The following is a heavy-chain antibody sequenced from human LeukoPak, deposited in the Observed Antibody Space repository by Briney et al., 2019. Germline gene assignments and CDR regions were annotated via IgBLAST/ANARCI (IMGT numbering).Heavy chain of an antibody. J-gene: IGHJ6*03. V-gene: IGHV1-46*01. CDR2: INPTTGST. CDR3: ARDPGLTTDYYYMDV. Sequence: GESLKISCKGSGYTFTTYYIQRVRQAPGQRLEWLGIINPTTGSTTYAQKFQGRVTMTRDMSTGTVYMEVSSLRSEDTAVYYCARDPGLTTDYYYMDVWGKGTTVTVSS. CDR1: GYTFTTYY. D-gene: IGHD1-1*01.